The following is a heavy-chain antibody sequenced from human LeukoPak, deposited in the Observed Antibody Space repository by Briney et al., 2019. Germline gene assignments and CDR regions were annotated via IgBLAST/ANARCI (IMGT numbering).Heavy chain of an antibody. D-gene: IGHD3-22*01. CDR2: FDPEDGET. V-gene: IGHV1-24*01. Sequence: AASVKVSCKVSGYTLTELSMHWVRQAPGKGLEWMGGFDPEDGETIYAQKFQGRVTMTEDTSTDTAYMELSSLRSEDTAVYYCVTDSLYDSSGYYLFYWGQGTLVTVSS. CDR3: VTDSLYDSSGYYLFY. J-gene: IGHJ4*02. CDR1: GYTLTELS.